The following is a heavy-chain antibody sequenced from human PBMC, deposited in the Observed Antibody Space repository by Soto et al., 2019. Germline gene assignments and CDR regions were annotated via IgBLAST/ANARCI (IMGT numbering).Heavy chain of an antibody. Sequence: GGSLRLSCVGSGFIFSNYNFVWVRQAPGKGLEWVAVISYDGSNKYYADYVKGRFTISRDNSKNTLYLQMNSLRAEDTAVYYCARSTWPLDYWGQGTLVTVSS. J-gene: IGHJ4*02. CDR1: GFIFSNYN. CDR3: ARSTWPLDY. V-gene: IGHV3-30-3*01. CDR2: ISYDGSNK. D-gene: IGHD5-12*01.